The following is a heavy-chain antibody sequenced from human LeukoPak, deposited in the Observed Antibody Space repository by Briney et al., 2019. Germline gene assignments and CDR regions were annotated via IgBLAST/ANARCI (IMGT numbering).Heavy chain of an antibody. CDR1: GFSLSTSGVG. Sequence: ESGPTLVNPTQTLTLTCTFSGFSLSTSGVGVGWIRQPPGKALEWLALIYRDDDKRYSPSLKSRLTITKDTSKNQVVLIMTNMDPVDTATYYCAHRRGDSGLGGFDYWGQGTLVTVSS. J-gene: IGHJ4*02. CDR3: AHRRGDSGLGGFDY. V-gene: IGHV2-5*02. D-gene: IGHD4-17*01. CDR2: IYRDDDK.